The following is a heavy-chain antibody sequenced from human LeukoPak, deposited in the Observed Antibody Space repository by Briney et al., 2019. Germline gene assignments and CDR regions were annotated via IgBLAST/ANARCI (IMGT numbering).Heavy chain of an antibody. CDR2: ISCSGGST. CDR3: ARDVLTYYYGSGSYFYGYYYGMDV. V-gene: IGHV3-23*01. CDR1: GFTFSSYP. D-gene: IGHD3-10*01. J-gene: IGHJ6*02. Sequence: GGSLSLSCAASGFTFSSYPMSWVRQAPGKGREWVSAISCSGGSTYYADSVKGRFTISRDNSKNTLYLQMNSLRAEDTAVYYCARDVLTYYYGSGSYFYGYYYGMDVWGQGTTVTVSS.